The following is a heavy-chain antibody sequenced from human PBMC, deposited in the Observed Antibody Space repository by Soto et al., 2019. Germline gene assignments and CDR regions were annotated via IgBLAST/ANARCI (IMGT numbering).Heavy chain of an antibody. CDR3: AKPGGRGFNAFDV. V-gene: IGHV5-51*01. J-gene: IGHJ3*01. CDR1: GYTFTRNW. CDR2: IFPIHSDT. Sequence: PGESLKISCKGSGYTFTRNWIDWVRQMPGKGLEWMGIIFPIHSDTRYSPSSQGQVTISADNSISTAYLQWSSLKASDTAIYYCAKPGGRGFNAFDVWGQGTMVTVSS. D-gene: IGHD5-12*01.